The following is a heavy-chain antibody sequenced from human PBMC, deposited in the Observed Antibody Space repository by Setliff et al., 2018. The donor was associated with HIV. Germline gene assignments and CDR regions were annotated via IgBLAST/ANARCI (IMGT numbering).Heavy chain of an antibody. CDR2: IKHSGST. CDR3: ARRFLTMVVTLSFDI. J-gene: IGHJ3*02. CDR1: GGSFSAYY. V-gene: IGHV4-34*01. D-gene: IGHD2-21*02. Sequence: LSLTCSVYGGSFSAYYWSWIRQPPGKGLEWIGEIKHSGSTNYNPSLKSRVTISVDKSKNQFSLKLNSVTVADTAVYYCARRFLTMVVTLSFDIWGQGTLVTVSS.